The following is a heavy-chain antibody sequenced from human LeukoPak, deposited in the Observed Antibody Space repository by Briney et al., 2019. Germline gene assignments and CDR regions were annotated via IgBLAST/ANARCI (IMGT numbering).Heavy chain of an antibody. CDR2: ISYGGSNK. D-gene: IGHD1-26*01. CDR3: ARDSNSDHYYYYYMDV. V-gene: IGHV3-30*01. Sequence: PGRSLRLSCAASGFTFSSYAMHWVRQAPGKGLEWVAVISYGGSNKYYADSVKGRFTISRDNSKNTLYLQMNSLRAEDTAVYYCARDSNSDHYYYYYMDVWGKGTTVTVSS. J-gene: IGHJ6*03. CDR1: GFTFSSYA.